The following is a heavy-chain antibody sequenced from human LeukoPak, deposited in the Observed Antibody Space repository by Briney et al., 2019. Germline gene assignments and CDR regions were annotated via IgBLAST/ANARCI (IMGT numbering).Heavy chain of an antibody. CDR1: GGSISYYY. Sequence: SETLSLTCTVSGGSISYYYWSWIRQPPGKGLEWIGYIYYSGSTNYNPSLKSRVTISVDTSKNQFSLKLTSVTAADTAVYYCASVISYDYYYYYMDVWGKGTTVTVSS. CDR2: IYYSGST. V-gene: IGHV4-59*01. D-gene: IGHD5-18*01. CDR3: ASVISYDYYYYYMDV. J-gene: IGHJ6*03.